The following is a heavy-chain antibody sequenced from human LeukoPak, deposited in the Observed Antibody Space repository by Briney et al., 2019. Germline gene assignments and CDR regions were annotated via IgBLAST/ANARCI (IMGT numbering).Heavy chain of an antibody. J-gene: IGHJ4*02. V-gene: IGHV3-30*04. CDR3: ARDPYTAMDYFDY. CDR2: ISYDGSNK. Sequence: PGRSLRLSCAASGFTFSSYAMHWVRQAPGKGLEWVAVISYDGSNKYYADSVKGRFTISRDNSKNTLYLQMNSLRAEDTAVYYCARDPYTAMDYFDYWGQGTLVTVSS. CDR1: GFTFSSYA. D-gene: IGHD5-18*01.